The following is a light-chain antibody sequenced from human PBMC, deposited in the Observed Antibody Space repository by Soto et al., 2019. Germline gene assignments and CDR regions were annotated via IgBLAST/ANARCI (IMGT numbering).Light chain of an antibody. J-gene: IGLJ3*02. CDR2: DVS. Sequence: QSALTQPASVSGSPGQSITISCTGTSSDVGGYNYVYWYQQHPGKAPKLMIYDVSNRPSGVSNRFSGSKSGYTASLTISGLQAEDEADYYCSSYTSSSTPVVFGGGTKLTVL. CDR3: SSYTSSSTPVV. V-gene: IGLV2-14*01. CDR1: SSDVGGYNY.